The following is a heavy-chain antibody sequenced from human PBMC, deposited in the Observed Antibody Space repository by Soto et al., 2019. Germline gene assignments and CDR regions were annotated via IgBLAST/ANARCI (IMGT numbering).Heavy chain of an antibody. V-gene: IGHV5-10-1*01. CDR3: ARQIYDSDTGPNFQYYFDS. CDR2: IDPSDSQT. J-gene: IGHJ4*02. CDR1: GYSFAGYW. Sequence: GESLKISCKGSGYSFAGYWITWVRQKPGKGLEWMGRIDPSDSQTYYSPSFRGHVTVSATKSITTVFLQWSSLRASDTAMYYCARQIYDSDTGPNFQYYFDSWGQGTPVTVSS. D-gene: IGHD3-22*01.